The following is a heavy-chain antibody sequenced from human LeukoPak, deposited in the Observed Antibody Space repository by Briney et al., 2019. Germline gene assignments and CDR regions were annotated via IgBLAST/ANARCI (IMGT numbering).Heavy chain of an antibody. V-gene: IGHV1-24*01. Sequence: GASVKVSCKVSGYTLTELSMHWVRQAPGEGLEWMGGFDPEDGETIYAQKFQGRVTMTEDTSTDTAYMELSSLRSEDTAVYYCATEGSRYCSGGSCYPWGQGTLVTVSS. CDR1: GYTLTELS. CDR2: FDPEDGET. J-gene: IGHJ5*02. CDR3: ATEGSRYCSGGSCYP. D-gene: IGHD2-15*01.